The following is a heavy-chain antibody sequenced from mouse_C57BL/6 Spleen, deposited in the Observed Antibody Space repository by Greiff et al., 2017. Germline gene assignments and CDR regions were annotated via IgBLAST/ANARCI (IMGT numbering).Heavy chain of an antibody. CDR1: GYTFTSYW. J-gene: IGHJ2*01. CDR3: TRSDPVATDFDY. D-gene: IGHD1-1*01. V-gene: IGHV1-5*01. Sequence: VQLQQSGTVLARPGASVKMSCKTSGYTFTSYWMHWVKQRPGQGLEWIGAIYPGNSDTSYNQKFKGKAKLTAVTSASTAYLELSSLTNEDSAVYYCTRSDPVATDFDYWGQGTTLTVSS. CDR2: IYPGNSDT.